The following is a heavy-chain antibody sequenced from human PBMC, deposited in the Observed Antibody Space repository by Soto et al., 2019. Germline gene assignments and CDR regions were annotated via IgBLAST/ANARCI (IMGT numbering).Heavy chain of an antibody. CDR2: INPTSGGT. CDR1: GYMFTAYF. J-gene: IGHJ6*02. Sequence: ASVKVSCKASGYMFTAYFIHWVRQAPGQGLEWMGWINPTSGGTKYAEKFKDRVTLTRDTPITTASMEMTSLRSDDAAIYYCARTAMISGYYYAMDVWGQGTTVTVSS. D-gene: IGHD3-16*01. V-gene: IGHV1-2*02. CDR3: ARTAMISGYYYAMDV.